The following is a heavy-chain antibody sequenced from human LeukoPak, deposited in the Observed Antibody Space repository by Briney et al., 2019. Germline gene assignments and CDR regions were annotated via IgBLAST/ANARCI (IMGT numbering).Heavy chain of an antibody. CDR3: ARDNYYDSSGFPMDV. Sequence: SVKVSCKASGGTFSSYAISWVRQAPGQGLEWMGRIIPIFGIANYAQKFQGRVTITADKSTSTAYMELSSLRSEDTAVYYCARDNYYDSSGFPMDVWGQGTAVTVSS. CDR1: GGTFSSYA. V-gene: IGHV1-69*04. D-gene: IGHD3-22*01. J-gene: IGHJ6*02. CDR2: IIPIFGIA.